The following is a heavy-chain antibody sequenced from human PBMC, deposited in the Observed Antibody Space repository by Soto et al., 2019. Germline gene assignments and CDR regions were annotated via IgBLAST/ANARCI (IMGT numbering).Heavy chain of an antibody. J-gene: IGHJ5*02. Sequence: SETLSLTCAVSGGSISSGGYSWSWIRQPPGKGLEWIGSIYDSGSTYFNPSLKSRVTVLLDKSKNQFSLKLSSVTAADTAVYYCARVNRDFDHWFDPWGQGTLVTVSS. V-gene: IGHV4-30-2*01. CDR2: IYDSGST. CDR1: GGSISSGGYS. CDR3: ARVNRDFDHWFDP. D-gene: IGHD3-9*01.